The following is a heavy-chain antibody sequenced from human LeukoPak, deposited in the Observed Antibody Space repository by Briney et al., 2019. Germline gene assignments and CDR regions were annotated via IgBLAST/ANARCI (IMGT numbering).Heavy chain of an antibody. CDR3: ARGPIAVAGTYYFDY. Sequence: ASVRVSCMASGYTFTSYDINWVRQAPGQGLEWMGWMNPNSGNTGYAQKFQGRVTMTRNTSISTAYMELSSLRSEDTAVYYCARGPIAVAGTYYFDYWGQGTLVTVSS. D-gene: IGHD6-19*01. J-gene: IGHJ4*02. CDR1: GYTFTSYD. V-gene: IGHV1-8*01. CDR2: MNPNSGNT.